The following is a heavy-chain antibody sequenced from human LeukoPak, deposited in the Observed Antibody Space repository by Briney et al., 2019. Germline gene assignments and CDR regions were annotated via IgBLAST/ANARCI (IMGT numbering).Heavy chain of an antibody. CDR3: SRENGAFSPFGY. J-gene: IGHJ4*02. Sequence: PSETLSLTCTVSGGSISSSSYYWAWIRQPPGKGLEWIGSIYYSGTTYYNPSLKSRATVSLDKSKNHLSLNLTSVTAADTAVYYCSRENGAFSPFGYWGQGTLVTVPS. V-gene: IGHV4-39*07. CDR1: GGSISSSSYY. D-gene: IGHD2-8*01. CDR2: IYYSGTT.